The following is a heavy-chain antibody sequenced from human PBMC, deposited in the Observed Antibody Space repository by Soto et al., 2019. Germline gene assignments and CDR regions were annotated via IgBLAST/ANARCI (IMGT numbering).Heavy chain of an antibody. J-gene: IGHJ6*01. D-gene: IGHD3-10*01. CDR3: ARAVTWGLDV. Sequence: EVQLVESGGGLVQPGGSLRLSCAASGFTFSLYSMSWVRQAPGKGLEWVSYISRSSTGIHYADSVKGRFTISRDDVTKSMKLNMNSVRDGDTAVYYCARAVTWGLDVWGQGTTVSISS. CDR2: ISRSSTGI. V-gene: IGHV3-48*02. CDR1: GFTFSLYS.